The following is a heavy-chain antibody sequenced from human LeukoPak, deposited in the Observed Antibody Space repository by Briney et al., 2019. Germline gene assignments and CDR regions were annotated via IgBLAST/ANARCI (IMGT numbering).Heavy chain of an antibody. D-gene: IGHD3-10*01. Sequence: PSETLSLTCTVSGGSIRNYYWGWIRQPPGKGLEWIGSIYHSGSSYYNPSLKSRVTISVDTSKNQFSLKLSSVTAADTAVYYCARHSSYYGNFDYWGQGTLVTVSS. J-gene: IGHJ4*02. CDR1: GGSIRNYY. CDR3: ARHSSYYGNFDY. CDR2: IYHSGSS. V-gene: IGHV4-39*01.